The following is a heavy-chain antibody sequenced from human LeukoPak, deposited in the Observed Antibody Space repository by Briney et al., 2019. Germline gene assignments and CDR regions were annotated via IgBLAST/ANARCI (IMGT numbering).Heavy chain of an antibody. J-gene: IGHJ4*02. CDR1: GGTFSSYA. Sequence: ASVNVSCKASGGTFSSYAISWVRQAPGQGLEWMGGIIPIFGTANYAQKFQGRVTITADESTSTAYMELSSLRSEHTTVYYCARMELWFGELSALDYWGQGTLVTVSS. D-gene: IGHD3-10*01. CDR2: IIPIFGTA. CDR3: ARMELWFGELSALDY. V-gene: IGHV1-69*13.